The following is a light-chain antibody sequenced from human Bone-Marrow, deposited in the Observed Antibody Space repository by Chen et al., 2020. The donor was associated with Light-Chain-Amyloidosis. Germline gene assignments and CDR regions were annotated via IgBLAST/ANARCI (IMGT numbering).Light chain of an antibody. J-gene: IGKJ3*01. Sequence: DIQMTQSPSSLSASVGDRVTMTCRASQSISNYLNWYQQRPGKAPKLLIHSASNLQSGVPSRFSGSGFGTDFTLTISSLQPEDFASYYCQQTYNAPGFGPGTKVDI. CDR1: QSISNY. CDR3: QQTYNAPG. CDR2: SAS. V-gene: IGKV1-39*01.